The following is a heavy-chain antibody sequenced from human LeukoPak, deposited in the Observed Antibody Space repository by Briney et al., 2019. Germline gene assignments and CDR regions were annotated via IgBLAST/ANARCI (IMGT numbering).Heavy chain of an antibody. V-gene: IGHV7-4-1*02. CDR3: ARSNNDGDYLGVGFDY. CDR1: GYTFINYA. CDR2: INTNTGNP. Sequence: AASVTVSFKASGYTFINYAMNWVRQAPGQGLEWMGLINTNTGNPTYAQCFPGRFVFSLDTPVSTAYLQISSLPAGDTAVYYCARSNNDGDYLGVGFDYWGQGTLVTVSS. D-gene: IGHD4-17*01. J-gene: IGHJ4*02.